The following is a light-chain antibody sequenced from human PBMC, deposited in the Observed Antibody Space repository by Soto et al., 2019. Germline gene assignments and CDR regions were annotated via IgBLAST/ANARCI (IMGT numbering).Light chain of an antibody. J-gene: IGKJ2*01. V-gene: IGKV1-27*01. CDR1: QGISTY. Sequence: DIQMTQSPSSLSLSVGDRVTITCRASQGISTYLAWYQQRPGKVPRLLIYAASTLQSGVPSRFSGSGSGTDFTLTISSLQPEDVATYYCQKYDNALYTFGQGTKLEIK. CDR2: AAS. CDR3: QKYDNALYT.